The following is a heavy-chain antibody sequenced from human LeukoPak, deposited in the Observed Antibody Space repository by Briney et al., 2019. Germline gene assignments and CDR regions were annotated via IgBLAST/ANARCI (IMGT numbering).Heavy chain of an antibody. Sequence: PGESLKISCKGSGYSFTSYWIGWVRQMPGKGLEWMGIIYPGDSDTRYSPSFQGQVTISADKSISTAYLQWSSLKASDTAMYYCARRPSGYYDSSGYSGGDGAFDIWGQGTMVIVSS. CDR1: GYSFTSYW. CDR2: IYPGDSDT. J-gene: IGHJ3*02. D-gene: IGHD3-22*01. V-gene: IGHV5-51*01. CDR3: ARRPSGYYDSSGYSGGDGAFDI.